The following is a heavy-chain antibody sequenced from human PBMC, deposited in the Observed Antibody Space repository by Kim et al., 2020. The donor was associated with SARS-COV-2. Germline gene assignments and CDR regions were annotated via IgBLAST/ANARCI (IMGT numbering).Heavy chain of an antibody. CDR3: AKGVTAYRDVFDI. V-gene: IGHV3-23*03. CDR2: VYGAGTST. D-gene: IGHD2-21*02. J-gene: IGHJ3*02. CDR1: GFTFSSYA. Sequence: GGSLRLSCAASGFTFSSYAMSWVRQAPGKGLEWVSVVYGAGTSTYYADSVRGRFTISRDNSKNTLWLQMNSLRAEDTAVYYCAKGVTAYRDVFDIWGQGTMVTVSS.